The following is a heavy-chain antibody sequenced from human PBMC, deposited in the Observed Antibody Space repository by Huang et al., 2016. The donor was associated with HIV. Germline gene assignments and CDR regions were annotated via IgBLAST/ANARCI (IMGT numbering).Heavy chain of an antibody. J-gene: IGHJ3*02. V-gene: IGHV4-34*01. CDR3: ARNYDSSGYDAFDI. CDR1: GGSLSGDY. CDR2: INHSGRT. Sequence: QVQLHQWGAGLLKPSETLSLTCAVYGGSLSGDYWSWIRQPPGKGLEWIGEINHSGRTNYNPSLKSRVSVSVDMSKNQFSLKLSSVIAADTAMYYCARNYDSSGYDAFDIWGQGTMVIVSS. D-gene: IGHD3-22*01.